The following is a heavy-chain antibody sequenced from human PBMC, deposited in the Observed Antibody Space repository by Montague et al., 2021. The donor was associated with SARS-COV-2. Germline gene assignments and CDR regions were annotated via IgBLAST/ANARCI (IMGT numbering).Heavy chain of an antibody. V-gene: IGHV6-1*01. Sequence: CAISGDSVSSNSAAWNWIRQSPSRGLEWLGRTYYRSKWYNDYAVSVKSRITINPDTSKNQFSLQLNSVTPEDTAVYYCARGLWFGELLYYYYYYGMDVWGQGTTDTVSS. J-gene: IGHJ6*02. D-gene: IGHD3-10*01. CDR3: ARGLWFGELLYYYYYYGMDV. CDR1: GDSVSSNSAA. CDR2: TYYRSKWYN.